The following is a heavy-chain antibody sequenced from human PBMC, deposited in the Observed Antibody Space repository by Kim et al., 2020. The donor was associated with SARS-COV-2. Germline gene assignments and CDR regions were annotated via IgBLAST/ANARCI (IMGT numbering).Heavy chain of an antibody. Sequence: TYYADSVGGRFTISRDNSKNHHYLQMQSLRAEDTAVYYCAARRSGYYFDYWGQGALVTVSS. CDR2: T. D-gene: IGHD5-12*01. CDR3: AARRSGYYFDY. V-gene: IGHV3-23*01. J-gene: IGHJ4*02.